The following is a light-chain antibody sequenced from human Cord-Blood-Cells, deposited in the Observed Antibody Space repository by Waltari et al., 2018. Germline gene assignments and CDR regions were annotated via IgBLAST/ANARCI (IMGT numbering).Light chain of an antibody. CDR2: AAS. J-gene: IGKJ3*01. V-gene: IGKV1-27*01. CDR1: QGISNY. Sequence: DIQMTQSPSSLSASVGDRVTLTCRASQGISNYLAWYQQKTGKVPKLLIYAASTLQSGVPSRFSGSGSGTDFTLTISSLQPEDVATYYCQKYNSALFTFGPGTKVDIK. CDR3: QKYNSALFT.